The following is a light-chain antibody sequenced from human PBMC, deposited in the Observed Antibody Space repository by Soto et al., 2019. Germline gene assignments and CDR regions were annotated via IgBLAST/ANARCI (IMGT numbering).Light chain of an antibody. J-gene: IGKJ1*01. CDR3: QQYDDYPRT. CDR2: KAS. CDR1: QSIGNW. Sequence: DIQMTQSPSTMSASVGDRVTITCRASQSIGNWLAWYQQKLGKAPKLLIYKASNLETGVPSRFSGSGSGTESTLTISCLQPDDFAIYYCQQYDDYPRTFGQGTKVEIK. V-gene: IGKV1-5*03.